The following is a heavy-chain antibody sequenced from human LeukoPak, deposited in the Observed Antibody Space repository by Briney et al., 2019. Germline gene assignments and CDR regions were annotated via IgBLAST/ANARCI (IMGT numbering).Heavy chain of an antibody. CDR2: IGTTCGCT. D-gene: IGHD3-10*01. J-gene: IGHJ4*02. CDR3: VNTHGSGSYYN. Sequence: GGSLRLSCAACGFILSRYWMQWVRQATGKGVEYVSAIGTTCGCTYYAHSVKGRFTISRYNSKNTLYLQMSSLRAEDTAVYYCVNTHGSGSYYNWVQGTLVTVSS. CDR1: GFILSRYW. V-gene: IGHV3-64D*06.